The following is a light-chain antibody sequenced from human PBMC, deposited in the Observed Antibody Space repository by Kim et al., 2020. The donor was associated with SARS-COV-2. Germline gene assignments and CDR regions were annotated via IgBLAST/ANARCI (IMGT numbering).Light chain of an antibody. CDR3: QQYNSYPRT. V-gene: IGKV1-16*02. Sequence: DIQMTQSPSSLSASVGDRITITCRASQDIRSYLAWFQQKPGKAPTSLIYGASSLQSGVSSKFSGSGSGTDFTLTISSLQPEDFATYYCQQYNSYPRTFGQGTKVDIK. CDR2: GAS. J-gene: IGKJ1*01. CDR1: QDIRSY.